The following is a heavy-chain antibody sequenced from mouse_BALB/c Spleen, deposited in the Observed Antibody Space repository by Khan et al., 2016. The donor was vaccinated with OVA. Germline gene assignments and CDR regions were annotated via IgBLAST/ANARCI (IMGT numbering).Heavy chain of an antibody. CDR2: IDPFNGGT. V-gene: IGHV1S135*01. J-gene: IGHJ3*01. CDR3: ARHGYVAWFAY. CDR1: GYSFTSYY. Sequence: EVQLQQSGPELMKPGASVKISCKASGYSFTSYYIHWVKQSHGKSLEWIGYIDPFNGGTTYNQKFKGKATLTVDKSSSTAYMHLSSLTYEDSAVDYCARHGYVAWFAYWGQGTLVTVSA. D-gene: IGHD2-2*01.